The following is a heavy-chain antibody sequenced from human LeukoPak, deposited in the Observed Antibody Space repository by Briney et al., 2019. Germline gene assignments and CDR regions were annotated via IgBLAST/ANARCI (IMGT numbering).Heavy chain of an antibody. V-gene: IGHV4-39*07. CDR3: ARGTLYRGWSYYLDF. Sequence: SQTLSLTCTVSGGSISSGSYYWGWIRQPPGKALEWIGSVYYSGTTSYNPSLKSRVTISVDMSKNHFSLRLRSVTAADTAMYYCARGTLYRGWSYYLDFWGQGSQVTVSS. CDR2: VYYSGTT. CDR1: GGSISSGSYY. J-gene: IGHJ4*02. D-gene: IGHD6-19*01.